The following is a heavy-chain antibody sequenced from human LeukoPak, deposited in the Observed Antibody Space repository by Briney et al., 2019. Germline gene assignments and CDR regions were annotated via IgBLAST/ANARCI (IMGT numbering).Heavy chain of an antibody. Sequence: PGGSLRLSCAASGFTVSSNYMNWVRQAPGKGLEWVSSISTSSSYIFYADSVKGRFTISRDNAKNSLYLQMNSLRAEDTAVYYCARGLTGDYYYDSSAYFPYNWFDPWGQGTLVAVSS. CDR3: ARGLTGDYYYDSSAYFPYNWFDP. D-gene: IGHD3-22*01. CDR1: GFTVSSNY. J-gene: IGHJ5*02. CDR2: ISTSSSYI. V-gene: IGHV3-21*01.